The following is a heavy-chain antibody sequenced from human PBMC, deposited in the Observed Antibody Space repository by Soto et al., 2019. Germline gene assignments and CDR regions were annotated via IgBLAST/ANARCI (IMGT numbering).Heavy chain of an antibody. CDR3: ARHPGRPYYYYGMDV. V-gene: IGHV1-69*12. J-gene: IGHJ6*02. CDR2: IIPIFGTA. Sequence: QVQLVQSGAEGKKPGSSVKFSCKASGGTFSSYAISWVRQAPGQGLEWMGGIIPIFGTADYAQKFQGRVTITADESTSTAYMELSSLRSEDTAVYYCARHPGRPYYYYGMDVWGQGTTVTVSS. CDR1: GGTFSSYA. D-gene: IGHD2-15*01.